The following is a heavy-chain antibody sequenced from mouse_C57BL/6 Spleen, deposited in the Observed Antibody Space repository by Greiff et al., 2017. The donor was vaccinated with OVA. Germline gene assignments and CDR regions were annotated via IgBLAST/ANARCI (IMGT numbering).Heavy chain of an antibody. CDR1: GYAFSSSW. CDR3: ARNAYCDY. V-gene: IGHV1-82*01. J-gene: IGHJ2*01. CDR2: IYPGDGDT. Sequence: VQLQQSGPELVKPGASVKISCKASGYAFSSSWMNWVKQRPGKGLEWIGRIYPGDGDTNYNGKFKGKATLTADKSSSTAYMQLSSLASEDSAVYFCARNAYCDYWGQGTPLTVSA.